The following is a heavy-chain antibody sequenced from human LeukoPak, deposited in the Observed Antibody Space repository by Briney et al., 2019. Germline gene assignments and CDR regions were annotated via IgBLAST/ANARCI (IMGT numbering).Heavy chain of an antibody. J-gene: IGHJ3*02. Sequence: PGGSLRLSCVASGFTFSSFGMNWVRQAPGKGLEWVSFISSSSKYIYYEDSLKGRFTISRDNAKNSLHLQMNSLRGEDTAVYYCARDGSGLRPGVKDAFDIWGHGTMVTVSS. CDR2: ISSSSKYI. CDR3: ARDGSGLRPGVKDAFDI. D-gene: IGHD3-10*01. CDR1: GFTFSSFG. V-gene: IGHV3-21*06.